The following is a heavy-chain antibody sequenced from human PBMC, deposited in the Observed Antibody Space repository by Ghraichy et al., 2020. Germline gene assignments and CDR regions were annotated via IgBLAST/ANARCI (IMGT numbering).Heavy chain of an antibody. V-gene: IGHV3-74*03. J-gene: IGHJ6*02. CDR2: INSDGLST. D-gene: IGHD3-3*01. CDR1: GFTFTSYW. Sequence: GESLNISCAASGFTFTSYWMHWVRQAPGKGLVWVSRINSDGLSTTYADSVKGRFTVSRDNAKNTLYLQMNGLRVEDTAVYYCARVGDYDFWSGYYYQYGMDVWGQGTTVTVS. CDR3: ARVGDYDFWSGYYYQYGMDV.